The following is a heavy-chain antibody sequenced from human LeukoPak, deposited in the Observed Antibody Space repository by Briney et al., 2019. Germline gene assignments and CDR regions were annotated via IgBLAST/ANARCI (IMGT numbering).Heavy chain of an antibody. CDR3: TKETPQMDV. CDR2: ISSSGNTV. Sequence: PGGSLRLSCAASGFTFSSYGMNWVRQAPGQGLEWVAYISSSGNTVHYAGSVKGRFTISRDNAKNSLYLQMNRLRAEDTAVYYCTKETPQMDVWGKGTTVTVSS. D-gene: IGHD2-15*01. V-gene: IGHV3-48*03. CDR1: GFTFSSYG. J-gene: IGHJ6*04.